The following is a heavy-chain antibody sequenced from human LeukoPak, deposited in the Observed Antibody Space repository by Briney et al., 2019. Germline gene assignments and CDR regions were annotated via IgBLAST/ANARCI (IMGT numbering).Heavy chain of an antibody. CDR1: GYSISSGYY. V-gene: IGHV4-38-2*02. D-gene: IGHD6-13*01. J-gene: IGHJ4*02. Sequence: SETLSLTCTVSGYSISSGYYWGWIRQPPGKGLEWIGSGSTYYNPSLKSRVTISVDTSKNQFSLKLSSVTAADTAVYYCARVRRRAAADNYFDYWGQGTLVTVSS. CDR3: ARVRRRAAADNYFDY. CDR2: SGST.